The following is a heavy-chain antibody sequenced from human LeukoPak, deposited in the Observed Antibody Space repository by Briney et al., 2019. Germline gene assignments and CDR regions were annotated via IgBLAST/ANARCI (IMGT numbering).Heavy chain of an antibody. J-gene: IGHJ4*02. CDR1: GYTFTSYG. D-gene: IGHD2-21*02. V-gene: IGHV1-18*01. CDR3: ARDRGPFVVVTRGGCFDY. Sequence: ASVKVSCKASGYTFTSYGISWVRQAPGQGLEWMGWISAYNGNTNYAQKLQGRVTMTTDTSTSTAYMELRSLRSDDTAVYYCARDRGPFVVVTRGGCFDYWGQGTLVTVSS. CDR2: ISAYNGNT.